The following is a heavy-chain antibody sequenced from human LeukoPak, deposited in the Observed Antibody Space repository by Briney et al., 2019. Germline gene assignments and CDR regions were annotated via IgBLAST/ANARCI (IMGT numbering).Heavy chain of an antibody. CDR2: IYYSGST. CDR1: GGSISSYY. V-gene: IGHV4-59*01. CDR3: AAGPPNCSGSTCYPYFLDC. J-gene: IGHJ4*02. D-gene: IGHD2-15*01. Sequence: SETLSLTCTVSGGSISSYYWSWIRLPPGKGLEWIGYIYYSGSTNYNPSLKSRVTISVDTSKNQFSLKLRSVTAADTAVYYCAAGPPNCSGSTCYPYFLDCWGQGTLVSVSS.